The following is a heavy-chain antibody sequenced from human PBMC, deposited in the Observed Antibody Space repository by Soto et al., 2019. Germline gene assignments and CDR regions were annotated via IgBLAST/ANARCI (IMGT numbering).Heavy chain of an antibody. J-gene: IGHJ5*02. Sequence: SETLSLTCTVSGGSISSSSYYWGWIRQPPGKGLEWIGYIYHSGSTYYNPSLKSRVNISVDRSKNQFSLKLTSVTAADTALYYCARDYFDSSDYTTNWFDPWGQGALVTVSS. V-gene: IGHV4-39*01. D-gene: IGHD3-22*01. CDR3: ARDYFDSSDYTTNWFDP. CDR2: IYHSGST. CDR1: GGSISSSSYY.